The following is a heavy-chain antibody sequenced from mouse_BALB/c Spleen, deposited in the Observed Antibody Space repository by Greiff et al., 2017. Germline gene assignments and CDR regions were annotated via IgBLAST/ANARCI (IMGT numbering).Heavy chain of an antibody. J-gene: IGHJ4*01. CDR1: GFTFSSFG. D-gene: IGHD2-3*01. Sequence: EVHLVESGGGLVQPGGSRKLSCAASGFTFSSFGMHWVRQAPEKGLEWVAYISSGSSTIYYADTVKGRFTISRDNPKNTLFLQMTSLRSEDTAMYYCARGDGYYVNYARDYWGQGTSVTVSS. CDR2: ISSGSSTI. V-gene: IGHV5-17*02. CDR3: ARGDGYYVNYARDY.